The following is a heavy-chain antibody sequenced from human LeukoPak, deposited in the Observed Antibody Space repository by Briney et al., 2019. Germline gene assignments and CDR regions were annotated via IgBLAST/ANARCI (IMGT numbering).Heavy chain of an antibody. CDR1: GGSFSGYY. D-gene: IGHD2-2*01. V-gene: IGHV4-34*01. CDR2: INHSGST. CDR3: ARRAIEVVPAAMRDYYYYGMDV. J-gene: IGHJ6*04. Sequence: SETLSLTCAVYGGSFSGYYWSWIRQPPGKGLEWIGEINHSGSTNYNPSLKSRVTISVDTSKNQFSLKLNSVTAADTAVYYCARRAIEVVPAAMRDYYYYGMDVWGKGTTVTVSS.